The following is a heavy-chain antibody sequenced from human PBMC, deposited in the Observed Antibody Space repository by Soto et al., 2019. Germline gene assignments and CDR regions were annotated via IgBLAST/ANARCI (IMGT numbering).Heavy chain of an antibody. D-gene: IGHD1-26*01. CDR3: TTPYYSESDLFDAFDI. CDR2: IKSKTDGGTT. Sequence: AGGSLRLSCAASGFTFSNAWMSWVRQAPGKGLGWVGRIKSKTDGGTTDYAAPVKGRFTISRDDSKNTLYLQMNSLKTEDTAVYYCTTPYYSESDLFDAFDIWGQGTMVTVSS. J-gene: IGHJ3*02. V-gene: IGHV3-15*01. CDR1: GFTFSNAW.